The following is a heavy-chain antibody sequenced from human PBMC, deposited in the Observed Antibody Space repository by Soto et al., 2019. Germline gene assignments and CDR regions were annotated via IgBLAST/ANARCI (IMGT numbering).Heavy chain of an antibody. D-gene: IGHD3-22*01. CDR1: GFTFSNAW. V-gene: IGHV3-15*07. CDR2: IKSKTDGGTT. CDR3: TTDSYMTVVIDRFDY. Sequence: EVQLVESGGDLVKPGGSLRLSCAASGFTFSNAWINWVRQAPGKGLEWVGRIKSKTDGGTTDFAAPVKGRFAISRDDSKNMVYLQMTSLKTEDTAVYYCTTDSYMTVVIDRFDYWGHGTLVTVSS. J-gene: IGHJ4*01.